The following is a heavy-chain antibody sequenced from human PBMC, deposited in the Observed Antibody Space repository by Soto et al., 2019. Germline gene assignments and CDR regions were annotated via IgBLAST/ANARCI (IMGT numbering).Heavy chain of an antibody. Sequence: PGGSLSLSCAASEFSFGSYALSWVRQAPGKGLEWVSTISGSDGKTFYADSVKGRFSISRDTSQSTLYLQMNSLRADDTAMYYCARWSYLDYWGQGTRVTVSS. CDR1: EFSFGSYA. V-gene: IGHV3-23*01. D-gene: IGHD3-3*01. CDR3: ARWSYLDY. CDR2: ISGSDGKT. J-gene: IGHJ4*02.